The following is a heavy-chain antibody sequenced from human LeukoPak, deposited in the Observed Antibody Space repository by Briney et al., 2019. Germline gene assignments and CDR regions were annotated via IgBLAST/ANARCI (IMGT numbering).Heavy chain of an antibody. V-gene: IGHV1-18*04. Sequence: ASVKVSCKASGYTFTSYGISWVRQAPGQGLELMRWISAYNGNTNYAQKLQGRVTMTTDTSTSTAYMELRSLRSDDTAVYYCARLTYYGSGSAHPKYYFDYWGQGTLVTVSS. CDR3: ARLTYYGSGSAHPKYYFDY. J-gene: IGHJ4*02. D-gene: IGHD3-10*01. CDR1: GYTFTSYG. CDR2: ISAYNGNT.